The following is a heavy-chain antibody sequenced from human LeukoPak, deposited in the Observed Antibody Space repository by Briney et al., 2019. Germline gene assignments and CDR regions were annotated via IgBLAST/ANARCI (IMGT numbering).Heavy chain of an antibody. Sequence: ASVKVSCKASGYSFTSYAISWVRQAPGQGLEWMGWINPNSGGTNYAQKFQGRVTMTRDTSISTAYMELSRLRSDDTAVYYCARGTRFATAIMNWFDPWGQGTLVTVSS. CDR3: ARGTRFATAIMNWFDP. CDR1: GYSFTSYA. CDR2: INPNSGGT. D-gene: IGHD2-2*02. J-gene: IGHJ5*02. V-gene: IGHV1-2*02.